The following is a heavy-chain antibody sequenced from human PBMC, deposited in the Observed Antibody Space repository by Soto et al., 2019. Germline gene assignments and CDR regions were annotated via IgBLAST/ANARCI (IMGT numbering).Heavy chain of an antibody. D-gene: IGHD2-2*01. V-gene: IGHV3-13*01. Sequence: GGSLRLSCAASGFPFSSYDMHWVRQATGKGLEWVSAIGTAGDTYYPGSVKGRFTISRENAKNSLYLQMNSLRAGDTAVYYCARGVVVVPAAIGGTRDYYYYYMDVWGKGTTVTVSS. CDR3: ARGVVVVPAAIGGTRDYYYYYMDV. J-gene: IGHJ6*03. CDR1: GFPFSSYD. CDR2: IGTAGDT.